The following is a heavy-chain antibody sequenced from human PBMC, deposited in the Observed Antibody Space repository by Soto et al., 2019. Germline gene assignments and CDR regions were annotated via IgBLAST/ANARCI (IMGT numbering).Heavy chain of an antibody. D-gene: IGHD6-13*01. CDR2: IDYRGRT. CDR3: ARVSAAGTRWFDS. Sequence: QVQLQESGPGLVQPSQTLSLTCTVSGASISSGGFYWSWIRQFPGKGLEWIGYIDYRGRTFYNPSLKGGANIARDPSKSQFSLNVNSVTAADTAVFYCARVSAAGTRWFDSWGQGTLVTVSS. V-gene: IGHV4-31*03. J-gene: IGHJ5*01. CDR1: GASISSGGFY.